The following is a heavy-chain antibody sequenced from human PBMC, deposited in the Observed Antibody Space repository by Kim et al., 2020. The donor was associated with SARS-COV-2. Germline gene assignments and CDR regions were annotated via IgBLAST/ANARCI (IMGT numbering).Heavy chain of an antibody. CDR1: GFTFSSYE. Sequence: GGSLRLSCAASGFTFSSYEMNWVRQAPGKGLEWVSYISSSGGTIYYADSVKGRFTISRDNAKNSLYLQMNGLRAEDTAVYYCARSSLSAGGDYWGQGTLVTISS. CDR3: ARSSLSAGGDY. J-gene: IGHJ4*02. CDR2: ISSSGGTI. D-gene: IGHD3-10*01. V-gene: IGHV3-48*03.